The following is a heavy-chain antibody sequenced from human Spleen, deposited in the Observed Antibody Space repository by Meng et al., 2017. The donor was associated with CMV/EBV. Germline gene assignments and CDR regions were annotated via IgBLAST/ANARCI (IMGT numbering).Heavy chain of an antibody. D-gene: IGHD2-21*01. J-gene: IGHJ4*02. CDR3: AKDQGIENTFDY. CDR2: ISGSGGST. V-gene: IGHV3-23*01. Sequence: GESLKISCAASGFTFSSYSMNWVRQAPGKGLEWVSAISGSGGSTYYADSVKGRFTISRDNSKNTLYLQMNSLRAEDTAVYYCAKDQGIENTFDYWGQGTLVTVSS. CDR1: GFTFSSYS.